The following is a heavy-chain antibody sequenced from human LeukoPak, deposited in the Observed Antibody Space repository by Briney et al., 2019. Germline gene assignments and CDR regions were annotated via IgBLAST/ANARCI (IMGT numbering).Heavy chain of an antibody. J-gene: IGHJ4*02. CDR2: IWYDGSNK. V-gene: IGHV3-33*01. CDR3: ARDGDMSYFDY. Sequence: GGSLRLSCAASGFTFSSYGMHWVRQAPGKGLEGVAVIWYDGSNKYYADSVKGRFTISRDNSKNTLYLQMNSLRAEDTAVYYCARDGDMSYFDYWGQGTLVTVSS. D-gene: IGHD2-15*01. CDR1: GFTFSSYG.